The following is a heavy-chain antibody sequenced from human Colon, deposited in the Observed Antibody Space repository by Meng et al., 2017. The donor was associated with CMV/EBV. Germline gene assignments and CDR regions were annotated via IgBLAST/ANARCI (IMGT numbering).Heavy chain of an antibody. CDR1: GFSFSSHG. Sequence: GGSLRLSCITSGFSFSSHGMHWVRQAPGKGLEWVGWISVYNGITSYAQKFQDRVTMTADTSTSTAYMEVRSLRSDDTAVYYCAREGDWNYDSYFDNWGQGTLVTVSS. J-gene: IGHJ4*02. CDR2: ISVYNGIT. V-gene: IGHV1-18*01. D-gene: IGHD1-7*01. CDR3: AREGDWNYDSYFDN.